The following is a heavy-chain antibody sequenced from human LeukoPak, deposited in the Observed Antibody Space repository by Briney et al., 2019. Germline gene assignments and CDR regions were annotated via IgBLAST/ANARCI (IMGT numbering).Heavy chain of an antibody. Sequence: SETLSLTCTVSVGSINSSTYYWGWIRQPPGKGLEWIGSIHYSGNTYYNPSLKSRVTISVDTSKNQFSLNLSSMTAADTAVYYCARDQIYDFWSGYYSGWFDPWGQGTLVTVSS. CDR1: VGSINSSTYY. D-gene: IGHD3-3*01. J-gene: IGHJ5*02. CDR3: ARDQIYDFWSGYYSGWFDP. CDR2: IHYSGNT. V-gene: IGHV4-39*07.